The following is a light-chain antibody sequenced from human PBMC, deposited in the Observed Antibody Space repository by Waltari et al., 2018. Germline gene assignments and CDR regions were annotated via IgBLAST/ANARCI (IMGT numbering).Light chain of an antibody. V-gene: IGLV3-21*04. CDR2: YDA. CDR1: NIGSIS. CDR3: QVWDTGSDHVI. Sequence: SYVLTQPPSVSVAPGETARISCGGNNIGSISVHWYQQKAGQDPVLVMSYDADRPSGIPERFSGSNSGNTATLTINRVEVGDEADYYCQVWDTGSDHVIFGGGTKLTV. J-gene: IGLJ2*01.